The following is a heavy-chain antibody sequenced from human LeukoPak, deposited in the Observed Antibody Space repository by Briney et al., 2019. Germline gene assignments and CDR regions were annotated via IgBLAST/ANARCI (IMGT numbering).Heavy chain of an antibody. D-gene: IGHD6-19*01. Sequence: ASVKVSCTASGYTLTIYGISWVRQAPGQGLEWMGWISAYNGNTNYAQKLQGRVTMTTDTSTSTAYMELRSLRSDDTAVYYCARDPKYSSGWILSGPFDYWGQGTLVTVSS. J-gene: IGHJ4*02. CDR1: GYTLTIYG. CDR3: ARDPKYSSGWILSGPFDY. CDR2: ISAYNGNT. V-gene: IGHV1-18*01.